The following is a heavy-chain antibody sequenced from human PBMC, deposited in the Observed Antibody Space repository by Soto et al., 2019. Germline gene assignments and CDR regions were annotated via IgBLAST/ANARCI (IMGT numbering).Heavy chain of an antibody. CDR3: ARDRITMIVVVIEDRDDAFDI. CDR2: ISSSSSTI. D-gene: IGHD3-22*01. Sequence: GGSLRLSCATSGFTFSNAWMNWVRQAPGKGLEWVSYISSSSSTIYYADSVKGRFTISRDNAKNSLYLQMNSLRDEDTAVYYCARDRITMIVVVIEDRDDAFDIWGQGTMVTVSS. CDR1: GFTFSNAW. V-gene: IGHV3-48*02. J-gene: IGHJ3*02.